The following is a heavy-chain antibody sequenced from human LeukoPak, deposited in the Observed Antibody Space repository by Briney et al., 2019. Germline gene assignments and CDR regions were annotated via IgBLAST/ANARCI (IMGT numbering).Heavy chain of an antibody. D-gene: IGHD3-22*01. V-gene: IGHV1-69*05. CDR1: GGTFSSYA. CDR3: TLIPYYYDSSGYYNDY. Sequence: SVKVSCKVSGGTFSSYAISWVRQAPGQGLEWMGGIIPIFGTANYAQKFQGGVTITTDESTSTAYMELSSLRSEDTAVYYCTLIPYYYDSSGYYNDYWGQGTLVTVSS. J-gene: IGHJ4*02. CDR2: IIPIFGTA.